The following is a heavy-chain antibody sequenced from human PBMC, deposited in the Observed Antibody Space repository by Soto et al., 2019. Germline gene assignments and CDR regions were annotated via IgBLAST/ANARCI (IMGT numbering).Heavy chain of an antibody. CDR3: AKDMGRRDYYYYGMDV. CDR1: GFTFSSYG. CDR2: ISYDGSNK. V-gene: IGHV3-30*18. J-gene: IGHJ6*02. Sequence: GGSLRLSCAASGFTFSSYGMHWVRQAPGKGLEWVAVISYDGSNKYYADSVKGRFTISRDNSKNTLYLQMNSLRAEDTAVYYCAKDMGRRDYYYYGMDVWGQGTTVTVSS. D-gene: IGHD3-10*01.